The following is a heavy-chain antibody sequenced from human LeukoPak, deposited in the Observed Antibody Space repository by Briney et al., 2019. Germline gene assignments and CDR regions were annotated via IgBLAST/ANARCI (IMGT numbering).Heavy chain of an antibody. J-gene: IGHJ4*02. D-gene: IGHD6-19*01. Sequence: GTSVKVSCKASGFTFTSSAVQWVRQTRGQRLEWIGWIVVGSGNTNYAQKFQERVTITRDMSTSTAYMELSGLRSEDTAVYYCAREKDSAAVAGTGFTGEYYFDYWGQGTLVTVSS. CDR3: AREKDSAAVAGTGFTGEYYFDY. CDR2: IVVGSGNT. V-gene: IGHV1-58*01. CDR1: GFTFTSSA.